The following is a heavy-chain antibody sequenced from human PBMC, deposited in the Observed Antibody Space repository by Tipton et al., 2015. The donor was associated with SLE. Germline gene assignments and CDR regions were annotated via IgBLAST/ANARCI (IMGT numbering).Heavy chain of an antibody. CDR3: ARGNDRSWTDYYGMDV. Sequence: SLRLSCAASGFTFDDYAMHWVRQAPGKGLEWVSGISWNSGSIGYADSVKGRFTISRDNAKNSLYLQMNSRRAEDTALYYCARGNDRSWTDYYGMDVWGQGTTVTVSS. V-gene: IGHV3-9*01. CDR1: GFTFDDYA. CDR2: ISWNSGSI. J-gene: IGHJ6*02. D-gene: IGHD1-26*01.